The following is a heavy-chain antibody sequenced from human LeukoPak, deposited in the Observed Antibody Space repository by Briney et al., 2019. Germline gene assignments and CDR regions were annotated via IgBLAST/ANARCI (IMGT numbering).Heavy chain of an antibody. J-gene: IGHJ4*02. D-gene: IGHD6-6*01. CDR2: INPNSGGT. Sequence: INPNSGGTNYAQKFQGRVTMTRDTSISTAYMELSRLRSDDTAVYYCARGTQKYSSSSEGYWGQGTLVTVSS. CDR3: ARGTQKYSSSSEGY. V-gene: IGHV1-2*02.